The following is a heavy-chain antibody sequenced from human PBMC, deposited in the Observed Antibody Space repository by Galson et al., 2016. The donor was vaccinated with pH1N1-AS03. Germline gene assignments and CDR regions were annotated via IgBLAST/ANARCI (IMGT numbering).Heavy chain of an antibody. CDR2: IYFRGAT. D-gene: IGHD1-26*01. V-gene: IGHV4-39*07. J-gene: IGHJ4*02. CDR1: GDSISSTPYY. Sequence: TLSLTCTVSGDSISSTPYYWGWIRQPPGKGLEWIGTIYFRGATYYSPSLESRVTISIDSSKNLFSLSLSSVTAADTAVYYCARHVGGSYPNNLDSWGQGTLVIVSS. CDR3: ARHVGGSYPNNLDS.